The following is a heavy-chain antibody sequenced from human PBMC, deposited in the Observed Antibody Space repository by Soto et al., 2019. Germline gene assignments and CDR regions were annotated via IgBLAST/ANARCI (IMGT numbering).Heavy chain of an antibody. V-gene: IGHV4-4*02. J-gene: IGHJ3*02. D-gene: IGHD3-22*01. CDR1: GGSISSSNW. CDR2: IYHSGST. Sequence: SETLSLTCAVSGGSISSSNWWSWVRQPPGKGLERIGEIYHSGSTNYNPSLKSRVTISVDKSKNQFSLKLSSVTAADTAVYYCAREPDYYDSSGYYYRDAFDIWGQGTMVTVSS. CDR3: AREPDYYDSSGYYYRDAFDI.